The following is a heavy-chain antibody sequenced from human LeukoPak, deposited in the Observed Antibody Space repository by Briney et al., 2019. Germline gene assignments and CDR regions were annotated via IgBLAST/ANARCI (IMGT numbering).Heavy chain of an antibody. J-gene: IGHJ6*03. V-gene: IGHV1-69*01. CDR2: IIPIFDTA. Sequence: GASVKVSCKASGGTFSSFAISWVRQAPGQGLEWMGGIIPIFDTANYAQKFQGRVTIIADESTSTAYMELSSLRSEDTAVYYCALEGYGGNSGPPFYYYYYMDVWGKGTTVTVSS. CDR3: ALEGYGGNSGPPFYYYYYMDV. CDR1: GGTFSSFA. D-gene: IGHD4-23*01.